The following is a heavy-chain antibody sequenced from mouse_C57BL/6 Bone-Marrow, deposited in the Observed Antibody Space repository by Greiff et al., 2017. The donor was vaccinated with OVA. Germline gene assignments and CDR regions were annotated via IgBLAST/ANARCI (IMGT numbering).Heavy chain of an antibody. CDR3: ARGRGYGGYAMDY. D-gene: IGHD2-2*01. J-gene: IGHJ4*01. V-gene: IGHV14-2*01. CDR2: IDPEDGET. CDR1: GFNIKDYY. Sequence: VQLQQSGAELVKPGASVKLSCTASGFNIKDYYMHWVKQRTEQGLEWIGRIDPEDGETKYAPKFKGKAPITADTSSKTAYLQLSSLTSEDTAVYYGARGRGYGGYAMDYWGQGTSVTVSS.